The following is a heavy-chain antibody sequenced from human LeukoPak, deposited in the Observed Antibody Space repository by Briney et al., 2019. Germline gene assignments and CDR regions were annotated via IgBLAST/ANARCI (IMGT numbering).Heavy chain of an antibody. CDR3: TRGLGAYHSNWYFDL. CDR2: INSDGSTT. J-gene: IGHJ2*01. V-gene: IGHV3-74*01. Sequence: GGSLRLSCAASGFTFSSYWMHWVRQAPGKGLVWVSGINSDGSTTNYADSVKGRFTISRDNAKNTLYLHMSSLRAEDTAVYFCTRGLGAYHSNWYFDLWGRGTQVTGSS. D-gene: IGHD3-16*01. CDR1: GFTFSSYW.